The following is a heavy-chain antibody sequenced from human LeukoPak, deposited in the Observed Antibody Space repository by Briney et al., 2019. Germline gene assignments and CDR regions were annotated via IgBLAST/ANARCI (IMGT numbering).Heavy chain of an antibody. D-gene: IGHD6-13*01. CDR1: GFTFSSYA. CDR3: AKDGYSSIPGFHFEY. Sequence: GGSLRLSCAASGFTFSSYAMSWVRQAPGKGLQWVSAISGSGGVTYYSDSVKGRFTISRDNAKNSLYLQMNSLRAEDAAVYYCAKDGYSSIPGFHFEYWGQGTPVTVSS. CDR2: ISGSGGVT. J-gene: IGHJ4*02. V-gene: IGHV3-23*01.